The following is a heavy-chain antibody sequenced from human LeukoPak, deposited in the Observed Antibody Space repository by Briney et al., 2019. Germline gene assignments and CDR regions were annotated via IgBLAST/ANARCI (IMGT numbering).Heavy chain of an antibody. CDR2: IPYDGSNK. V-gene: IGHV3-30-3*01. J-gene: IGHJ4*02. Sequence: GGSLRLSCAASGFTFSSYAMHWVRQAPGKGLEWVAVIPYDGSNKYYADSVKGRFTISRDNSKNTLYLQMNSLRAEDTAVYYCARDTNLDYWGQGTLVAVSS. D-gene: IGHD2-8*01. CDR3: ARDTNLDY. CDR1: GFTFSSYA.